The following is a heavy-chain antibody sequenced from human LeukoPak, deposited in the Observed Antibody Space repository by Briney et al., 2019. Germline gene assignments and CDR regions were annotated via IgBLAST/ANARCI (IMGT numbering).Heavy chain of an antibody. V-gene: IGHV4-34*01. CDR2: INHSGST. CDR3: ARGPPYIVVVTPIGFFHY. CDR1: GGSFSGYY. D-gene: IGHD2-21*02. Sequence: SETLSLTCAVYGGSFSGYYWSWIRQPPGKGLEWIGEINHSGSTNYNPSLKSRVTMSVDTSKNQFSLKLSSVTAADTAVYYCARGPPYIVVVTPIGFFHYWGQGTLVTVSS. J-gene: IGHJ4*02.